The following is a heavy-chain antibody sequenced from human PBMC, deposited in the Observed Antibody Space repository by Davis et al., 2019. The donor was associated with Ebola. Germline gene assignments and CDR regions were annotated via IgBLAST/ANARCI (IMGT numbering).Heavy chain of an antibody. CDR3: AKDRYSSSSGGIFDY. V-gene: IGHV3-23*01. J-gene: IGHJ4*02. CDR2: ISGSGGST. D-gene: IGHD6-6*01. Sequence: GESLKISCAASGFTFSNYAMSWVRQAPGKGLEWVSTISGSGGSTYYADSVKGRFTISRDNSKNTLYLQMNSLRAEDTAVYYCAKDRYSSSSGGIFDYWGQGTLVTVSS. CDR1: GFTFSNYA.